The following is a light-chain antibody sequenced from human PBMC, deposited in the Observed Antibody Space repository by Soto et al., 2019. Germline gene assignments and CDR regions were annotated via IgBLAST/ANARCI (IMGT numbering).Light chain of an antibody. CDR2: YVS. Sequence: QSVLTQPRSVSGSPGQSVTISCTGASSDVGAYDYVSWHQQHPGKAPKLIIFYVSKRPSGVPDRFSGSRSGTSATLGITGLQVGDEADYYCATWDSSLSAAVFGGGTKLTVL. CDR3: ATWDSSLSAAV. V-gene: IGLV2-11*01. J-gene: IGLJ2*01. CDR1: SSDVGAYDY.